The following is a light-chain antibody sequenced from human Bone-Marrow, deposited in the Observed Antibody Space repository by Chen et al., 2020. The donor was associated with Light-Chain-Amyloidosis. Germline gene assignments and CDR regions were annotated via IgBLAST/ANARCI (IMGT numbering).Light chain of an antibody. V-gene: IGKV3-20*01. Sequence: EIVLMQSPGTLSLAAGEGANLSCRASRTISSNYLTWYQQKFGQAPRLLIYGSSSRATGIPDRFTGSGSGTDFTLTINRLEPEDFEMYYCQQYGTSPLTFGGGTKVEIK. CDR3: QQYGTSPLT. J-gene: IGKJ4*01. CDR2: GSS. CDR1: RTISSNY.